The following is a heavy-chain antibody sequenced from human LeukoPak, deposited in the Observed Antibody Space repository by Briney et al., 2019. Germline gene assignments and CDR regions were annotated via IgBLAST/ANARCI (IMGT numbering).Heavy chain of an antibody. D-gene: IGHD4-17*01. CDR1: EFTFSTYT. CDR2: ISSSSGSI. V-gene: IGHV3-21*01. Sequence: GGSLRLSCAASEFTFSTYTVNWVRQAPGKGLEWVSSISSSSGSIYYADSVQGRFTISRDNAKNSLYLQMNGLRAEDTAVYYCARGLYGVDYWGQGTLVTVSS. CDR3: ARGLYGVDY. J-gene: IGHJ4*02.